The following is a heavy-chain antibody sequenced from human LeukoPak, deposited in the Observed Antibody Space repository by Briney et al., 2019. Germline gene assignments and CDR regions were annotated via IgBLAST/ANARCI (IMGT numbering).Heavy chain of an antibody. CDR2: ISYDGSIK. CDR1: GFTFSSFA. D-gene: IGHD2-15*01. Sequence: GGSLRLSCAASGFTFSSFAMHWVRQAPGKGLEWVAVISYDGSIKYHADSVKGRFTISRDNSRNTLYLQVNSLSAEDTAVYYCARERDPIVVMEGSMKDWGQGTLVTVSS. J-gene: IGHJ4*02. CDR3: ARERDPIVVMEGSMKD. V-gene: IGHV3-30*04.